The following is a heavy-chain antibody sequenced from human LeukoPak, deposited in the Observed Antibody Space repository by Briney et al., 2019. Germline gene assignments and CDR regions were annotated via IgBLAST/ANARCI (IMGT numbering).Heavy chain of an antibody. CDR2: IYYSGST. D-gene: IGHD1-26*01. Sequence: SDTLSLTCTVSGRSICGYYWSWIRQPPGKGLEWIGYIYYSGSTNYNPSLKSRVTISVDTSKNQFSLKLSSVTAADTAVYYCAQQCSGSYEPCFDYWGQGTLVTVSS. V-gene: IGHV4-59*07. J-gene: IGHJ4*02. CDR1: GRSICGYY. CDR3: AQQCSGSYEPCFDY.